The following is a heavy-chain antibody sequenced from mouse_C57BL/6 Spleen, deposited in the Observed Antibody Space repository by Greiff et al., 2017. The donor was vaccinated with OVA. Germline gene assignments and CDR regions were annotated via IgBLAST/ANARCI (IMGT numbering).Heavy chain of an antibody. V-gene: IGHV1-55*01. CDR2: IYPGSGST. CDR3: ARRYSNFGDWYFDV. Sequence: QVQLQQPGAELVKPGASVKMSCKASGYTFTSYWITWVKQRPGQGLEWIGDIYPGSGSTNYNEKFKSKATLTVDTSSSTAYMQLSSLTSEDSAVYYCARRYSNFGDWYFDVWGTGTTVTVSS. J-gene: IGHJ1*03. D-gene: IGHD2-5*01. CDR1: GYTFTSYW.